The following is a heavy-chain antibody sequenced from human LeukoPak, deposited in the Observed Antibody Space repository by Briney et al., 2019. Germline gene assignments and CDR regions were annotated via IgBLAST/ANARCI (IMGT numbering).Heavy chain of an antibody. CDR2: ISSSSSYI. CDR3: ARESYDSGSYYNNWFDP. CDR1: GFTFSSYS. J-gene: IGHJ5*02. V-gene: IGHV3-21*01. Sequence: PGGSLRLSCAASGFTFSSYSMNWVRQAPGKGLEWVSSISSSSSYIYYADSVKGRFTISRDNAKNSLYLQMNSLGAEDTAVYYCARESYDSGSYYNNWFDPWGQGTPVTVSS. D-gene: IGHD3-10*01.